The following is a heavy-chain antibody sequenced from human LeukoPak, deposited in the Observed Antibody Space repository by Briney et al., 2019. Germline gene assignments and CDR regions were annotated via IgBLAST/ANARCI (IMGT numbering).Heavy chain of an antibody. V-gene: IGHV4-59*11. D-gene: IGHD1-14*01. CDR3: SRAGRDTTPFPDLDY. CDR2: ISYRGRT. J-gene: IGHJ4*02. Sequence: PSETLSLTCTVSGASISSHYWSWIRQPPGKGLEWIGYISYRGRTDYNPSLRSRVTISVDTSKNQLSLKMRSVNAADTAVYFCSRAGRDTTPFPDLDYWGQGTLVTVSS. CDR1: GASISSHY.